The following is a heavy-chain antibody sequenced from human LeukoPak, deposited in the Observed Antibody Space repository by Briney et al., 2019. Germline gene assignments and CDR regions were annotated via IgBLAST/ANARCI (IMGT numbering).Heavy chain of an antibody. J-gene: IGHJ3*02. Sequence: GGSLRLSCAASGFTVSSNYMSWVRQAPGKGLEWVSVIYSGGTTDYKDSVKDRFIISRDNSKNMLYLQMNSLRAEDTAVYYCAKEMATMNAFDIWGQGTMVTVSS. CDR1: GFTVSSNY. V-gene: IGHV3-66*01. D-gene: IGHD5-24*01. CDR3: AKEMATMNAFDI. CDR2: IYSGGTT.